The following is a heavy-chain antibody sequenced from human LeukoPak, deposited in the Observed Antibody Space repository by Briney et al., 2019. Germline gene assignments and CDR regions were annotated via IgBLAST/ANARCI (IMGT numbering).Heavy chain of an antibody. CDR1: GGSISSYY. CDR2: IYTSGST. J-gene: IGHJ3*02. Sequence: SETLSLTCTVSGGSISSYYWSWIRQPAGKGLEWIGRIYTSGSTNYNPSLKGRVTISVDKSKNQFSLKLSSVTAADTAVYYCARVGTTVVFPSAFDMWGQGTMVTVSS. CDR3: ARVGTTVVFPSAFDM. D-gene: IGHD4-23*01. V-gene: IGHV4-4*07.